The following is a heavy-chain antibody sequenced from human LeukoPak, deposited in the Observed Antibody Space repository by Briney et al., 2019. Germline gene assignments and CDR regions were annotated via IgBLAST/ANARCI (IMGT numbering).Heavy chain of an antibody. V-gene: IGHV1-69*04. Sequence: SVKVSCKASGGTFSSYTISWVRQAPGQGLEWMGRIIPILGIANYAQKFQGRVTITADKSTSTAYMELSSLRSEDTAVYYCARDPSSSGYYFDYWGQGTLVTVSS. D-gene: IGHD6-13*01. CDR1: GGTFSSYT. CDR3: ARDPSSSGYYFDY. CDR2: IIPILGIA. J-gene: IGHJ4*02.